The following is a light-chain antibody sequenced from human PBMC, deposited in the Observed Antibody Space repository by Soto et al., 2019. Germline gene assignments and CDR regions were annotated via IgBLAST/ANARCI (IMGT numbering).Light chain of an antibody. J-gene: IGKJ1*01. CDR1: QGISSW. V-gene: IGKV1D-16*01. Sequence: DIQMTQSPSSVSASVGGRVTITCRASQGISSWLAWYQQKPEKAPKLVIYDASSLQSGVPSRFSGSGSGTDCTLTISSLQPEDVATYYCQHYNSYSEALGQGTKVDI. CDR3: QHYNSYSEA. CDR2: DAS.